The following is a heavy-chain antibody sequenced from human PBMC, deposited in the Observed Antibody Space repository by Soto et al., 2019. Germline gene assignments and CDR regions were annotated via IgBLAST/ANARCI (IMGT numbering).Heavy chain of an antibody. CDR1: GGSISSGGYY. D-gene: IGHD2-15*01. CDR2: IYYSGST. J-gene: IGHJ4*02. V-gene: IGHV4-31*03. Sequence: SETLSLTCTVSGGSISSGGYYWSWIRQHPGKGLEWIGYIYYSGSTYYNPSLKSRVTISVDTSKNQFSLELSSVTAADTAVYYCARAPFRYCSGGSCYSGDYWGQGTLVTVSS. CDR3: ARAPFRYCSGGSCYSGDY.